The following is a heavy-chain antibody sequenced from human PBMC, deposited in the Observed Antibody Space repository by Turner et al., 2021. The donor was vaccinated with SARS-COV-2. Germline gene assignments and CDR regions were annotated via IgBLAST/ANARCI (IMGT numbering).Heavy chain of an antibody. V-gene: IGHV3-74*01. CDR3: ARDHIGVYYAMDV. D-gene: IGHD3-10*01. CDR1: GFTFSSYW. J-gene: IGHJ6*02. CDR2: INSDGSST. Sequence: ELQLVESRGGFVQPGGSLRLSCAASGFTFSSYWMHWVRQAPGKGLGWVSRINSDGSSTSYADSVKGRFTISRDNAKNTLYLQMNSLRAEDTAVYYCARDHIGVYYAMDVWGQGTTVTVSS.